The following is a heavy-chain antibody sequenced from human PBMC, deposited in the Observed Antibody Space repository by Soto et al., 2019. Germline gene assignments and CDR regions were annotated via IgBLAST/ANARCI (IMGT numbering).Heavy chain of an antibody. J-gene: IGHJ6*02. V-gene: IGHV4-31*03. CDR1: GGSISSGGYY. CDR2: IYYTGST. CDR3: ASSPVTGIYYAMDV. Sequence: SETLSLTCTVSGGSISSGGYYWSWIRQHPGKGLEWIGNIYYTGSTHYDPSLKSRITISLDSSKNQISLKLSSVTAADTAVYYCASSPVTGIYYAMDVWGQGTTVTVSS. D-gene: IGHD6-19*01.